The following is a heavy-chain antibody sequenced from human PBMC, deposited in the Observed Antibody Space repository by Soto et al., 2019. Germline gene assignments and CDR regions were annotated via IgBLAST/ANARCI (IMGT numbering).Heavy chain of an antibody. CDR3: AHRSRGWQYYFTH. CDR2: IHNSGSP. J-gene: IGHJ4*02. D-gene: IGHD6-19*01. V-gene: IGHV4-30-4*02. CDR1: GASIYNGGDF. Sequence: SETLSVTCSVAGASIYNGGDFWSWISKPPGKGLEWIGHIHNSGSPYNNPSLKNRATITEDTPKNQVVLTMTNMDPVDTATYYCAHRSRGWQYYFTHWGQGALVTVSS.